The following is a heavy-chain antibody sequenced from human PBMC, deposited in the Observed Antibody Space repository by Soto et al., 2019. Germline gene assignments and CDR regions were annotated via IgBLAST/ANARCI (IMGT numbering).Heavy chain of an antibody. Sequence: EVQLLESGGGLVQPGGSLRLSCAASGFTFSSYGMTWVRQAPGKGLEWVSFSSATGAGTYYADSVKGRFTISRDNSKNTLYLQMTRLRVEDTAVYYCAKDLRAGANYGFYFDFWGQGALVIVSS. D-gene: IGHD3-10*01. V-gene: IGHV3-23*01. J-gene: IGHJ5*01. CDR2: SSATGAGT. CDR1: GFTFSSYG. CDR3: AKDLRAGANYGFYFDF.